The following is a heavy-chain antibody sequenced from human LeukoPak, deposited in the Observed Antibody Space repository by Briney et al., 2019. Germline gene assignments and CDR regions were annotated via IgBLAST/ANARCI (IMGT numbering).Heavy chain of an antibody. Sequence: PGGSLRLSCAASGFTFSSYAMSWVRQAPGKGLEWVSAISGSGGSTYYADSVKGRFTISRDNSKNTLYLQMNSLRAEDTAVYYCAKRGEYSSSSKYYFDYWGQGTLVTVSS. D-gene: IGHD6-6*01. V-gene: IGHV3-23*01. J-gene: IGHJ4*02. CDR1: GFTFSSYA. CDR3: AKRGEYSSSSKYYFDY. CDR2: ISGSGGST.